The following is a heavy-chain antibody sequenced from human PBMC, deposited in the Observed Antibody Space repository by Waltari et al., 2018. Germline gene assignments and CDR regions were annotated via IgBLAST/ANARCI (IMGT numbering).Heavy chain of an antibody. J-gene: IGHJ6*03. CDR3: ARGAVNYYYYMDV. V-gene: IGHV4-59*01. Sequence: QVQLKASGPGLVKPSETLSLPCTVSGVSISRYYWSWIRQPPGKGLEWIGYIYYSGSTNYNPSLKSRVTISVDTSKNQFSLKLSSVTAADTAVYYCARGAVNYYYYMDVWGKGTTVTVSS. D-gene: IGHD4-17*01. CDR2: IYYSGST. CDR1: GVSISRYY.